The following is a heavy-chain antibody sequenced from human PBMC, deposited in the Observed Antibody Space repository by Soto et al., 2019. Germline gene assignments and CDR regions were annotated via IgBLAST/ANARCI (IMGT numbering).Heavy chain of an antibody. V-gene: IGHV3-74*01. CDR3: ARPYFGSGVRRSLAS. J-gene: IGHJ4*02. D-gene: IGHD3-10*01. CDR2: INSDGSNT. Sequence: EVQLVESGGGLVQPGGSLRLSCAASGFTFSSSWMHWVRQAPGKGLLWVSHINSDGSNTDYAGSVKGRFITSRDNAKNTLYLQMNSLPAEDTAVYYCARPYFGSGVRRSLASWGQGTLVTVSS. CDR1: GFTFSSSW.